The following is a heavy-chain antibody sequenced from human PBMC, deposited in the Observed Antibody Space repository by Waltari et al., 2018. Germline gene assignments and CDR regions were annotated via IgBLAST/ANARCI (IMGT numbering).Heavy chain of an antibody. CDR3: ATRNSDGFDY. Sequence: GESLKISCKGSGYSFTNYWIGWVRQMPGKGLEWMGIIWPGDSDIRYSPSLQGQVTISADKSISTAYLQWSSLKASDTAMYYCATRNSDGFDYWGQGTLVTVSS. CDR1: GYSFTNYW. V-gene: IGHV5-51*01. D-gene: IGHD1-7*01. CDR2: IWPGDSDI. J-gene: IGHJ4*02.